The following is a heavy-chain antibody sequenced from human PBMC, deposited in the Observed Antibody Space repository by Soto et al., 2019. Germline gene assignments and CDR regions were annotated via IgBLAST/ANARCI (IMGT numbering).Heavy chain of an antibody. J-gene: IGHJ6*02. CDR1: GYSISSGGYY. V-gene: IGHV4-31*03. CDR2: IYDSGYT. Sequence: QVQLQESGPGLVKPSETLSLTCSVSGYSISSGGYYWGGIRQHPGKGLEWIGYIYDSGYTSYNPSLESRVSISLDKSQNQFSLRLNSVTAADTAVYYCARDGGLYAMDVWGQGTTVIVSS. CDR3: ARDGGLYAMDV. D-gene: IGHD2-8*01.